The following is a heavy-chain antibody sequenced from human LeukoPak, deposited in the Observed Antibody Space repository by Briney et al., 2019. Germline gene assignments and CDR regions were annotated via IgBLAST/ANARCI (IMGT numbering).Heavy chain of an antibody. D-gene: IGHD4-17*01. CDR1: GFTFSNYY. V-gene: IGHV3-11*05. CDR3: AKDRNGDYVHYNYGMDV. J-gene: IGHJ6*02. CDR2: ISTGSNYT. Sequence: GGSLRLSCAASGFTFSNYYMTWVRQAPGKGLEWVSYISTGSNYTKYAESVKGRFTISRDDAKNTLYLQMDSLRAEDTAVAYCAKDRNGDYVHYNYGMDVWVQGTTVTVSS.